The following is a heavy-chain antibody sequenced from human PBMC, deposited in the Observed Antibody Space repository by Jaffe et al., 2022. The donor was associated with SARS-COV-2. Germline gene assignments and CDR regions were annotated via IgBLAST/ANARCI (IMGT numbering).Heavy chain of an antibody. D-gene: IGHD4-17*01. Sequence: EVQLVESGGGLVQPGGSLRLSCAASGFTFNDCWMSWVRQAPGKGLEWLANIKQDGSEKYYVDSVKGRFTISRDNAENSLYLQMSSLRAEDTAVYYCAREYYGDYTDWGQGTLVTVSS. J-gene: IGHJ4*02. CDR1: GFTFNDCW. CDR2: IKQDGSEK. V-gene: IGHV3-7*01. CDR3: AREYYGDYTD.